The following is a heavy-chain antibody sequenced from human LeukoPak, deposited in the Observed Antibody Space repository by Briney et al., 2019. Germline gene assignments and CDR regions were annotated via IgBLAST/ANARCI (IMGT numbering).Heavy chain of an antibody. CDR2: MYYSGST. CDR3: ARPYYYDSRIDP. J-gene: IGHJ5*02. Sequence: PSQTLSLTCTVSGGSISSGDYYWSWIRQPPGKGLEWIAYMYYSGSTYYNPSLKSRVTMTADTSKNQLSLKLSSVTAADTAVYYCARPYYYDSRIDPWGQGILVTVSS. V-gene: IGHV4-30-4*01. D-gene: IGHD3-22*01. CDR1: GGSISSGDYY.